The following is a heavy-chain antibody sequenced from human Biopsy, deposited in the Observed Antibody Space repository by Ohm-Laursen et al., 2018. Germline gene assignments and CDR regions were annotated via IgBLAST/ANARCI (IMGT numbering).Heavy chain of an antibody. Sequence: SVKVSCKASGGTFKNYALTWVRQAPGQGLEWMGRIIPSLDLADNAHQFQGRVTITADKSTSTAYMEVTNLRPEDTAMYYCARGGKYYDSSGFYHVSPDYWGQGSLVIVSS. CDR2: IIPSLDLA. CDR3: ARGGKYYDSSGFYHVSPDY. J-gene: IGHJ4*02. D-gene: IGHD3-22*01. V-gene: IGHV1-69*04. CDR1: GGTFKNYA.